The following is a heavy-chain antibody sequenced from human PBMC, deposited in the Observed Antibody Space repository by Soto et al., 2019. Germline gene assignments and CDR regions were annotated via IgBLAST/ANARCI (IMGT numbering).Heavy chain of an antibody. CDR1: GFTFSSYG. V-gene: IGHV3-33*01. CDR3: ARDPTDIVVVVAATHFDY. CDR2: IWYDGSNK. Sequence: QVQLVESGGGVVQPGRSLRLSCAASGFTFSSYGMHWVRQAPGKGLEWVAVIWYDGSNKYYADSVQGRFTISRDNSKNTLYLQMNSLRAEDTAVYYCARDPTDIVVVVAATHFDYWGQGTLVTVSS. J-gene: IGHJ4*02. D-gene: IGHD2-15*01.